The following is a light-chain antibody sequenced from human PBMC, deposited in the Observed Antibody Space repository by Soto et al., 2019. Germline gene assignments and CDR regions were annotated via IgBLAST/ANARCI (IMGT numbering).Light chain of an antibody. CDR1: SSDIGGYNY. J-gene: IGLJ1*01. CDR2: DVS. V-gene: IGLV2-14*03. Sequence: QSVLTRPASVSVSPGQSITSSCTGSSSDIGGYNYVSWYQQHPGKAPKLMINDVSNRPSGVSYRFSGSKSGNTASLTISGLQAEDEADYYCSSYTGDNTHVFGSGTKVTVL. CDR3: SSYTGDNTHV.